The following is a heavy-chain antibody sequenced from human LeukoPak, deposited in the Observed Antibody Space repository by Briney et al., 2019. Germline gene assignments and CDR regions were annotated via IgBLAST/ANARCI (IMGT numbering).Heavy chain of an antibody. Sequence: SETLSLTCTVSGGSISSYYWSWIRQPPGKGLEWIGYIYYSGSTNYNPSLKSRVTISVDTSKNQFSLKLSSVTAADTAVYYCARLSSSSWPTYYFDYWGQGTLVTVSS. D-gene: IGHD6-13*01. J-gene: IGHJ4*02. CDR1: GGSISSYY. CDR2: IYYSGST. V-gene: IGHV4-59*08. CDR3: ARLSSSSWPTYYFDY.